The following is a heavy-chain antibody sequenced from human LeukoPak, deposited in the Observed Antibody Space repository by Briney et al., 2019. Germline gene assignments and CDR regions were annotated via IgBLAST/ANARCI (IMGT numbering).Heavy chain of an antibody. Sequence: GGSLRLSCATSGFTFSSFAMSWVRQAPGKGLEWVSGISGSGGSKYYADSVKGQFTISRDNSKNTLFLQMNSLRADDPAVYYCAKKRGGDCDTDCWGQGGLVTVSS. CDR2: ISGSGGSK. V-gene: IGHV3-23*01. CDR1: GFTFSSFA. CDR3: AKKRGGDCDTDC. D-gene: IGHD2-21*01. J-gene: IGHJ4*02.